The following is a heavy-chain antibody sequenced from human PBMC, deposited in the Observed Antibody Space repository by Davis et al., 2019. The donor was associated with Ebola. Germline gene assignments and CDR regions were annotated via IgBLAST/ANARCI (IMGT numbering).Heavy chain of an antibody. D-gene: IGHD6-6*01. CDR2: ISWNSGSI. J-gene: IGHJ4*02. Sequence: PGGSLRLSCAASGFTFDDYAMHWVRQAPGKGLEWVSGISWNSGSIGYADSVKGRFTISRDNAKNSLYLQMNSLRAEDTAVYYCAKESIADRLGFDYWGQGTLVTVSS. CDR3: AKESIADRLGFDY. CDR1: GFTFDDYA. V-gene: IGHV3-9*01.